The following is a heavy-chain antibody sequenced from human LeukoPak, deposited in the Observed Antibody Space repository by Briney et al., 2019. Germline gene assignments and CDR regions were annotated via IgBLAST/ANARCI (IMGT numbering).Heavy chain of an antibody. V-gene: IGHV1-69*04. J-gene: IGHJ4*02. Sequence: ASVKVSCKASGGTFSSYAISWVRQAPGQGLEWMGRIIPILGIANYAQKFQGRVTITADKSTSTAYMELSSLRSEDTAVYYCASVRGYYDGSAQRYVDYWGQGTLVTVSS. CDR1: GGTFSSYA. CDR3: ASVRGYYDGSAQRYVDY. D-gene: IGHD3-22*01. CDR2: IIPILGIA.